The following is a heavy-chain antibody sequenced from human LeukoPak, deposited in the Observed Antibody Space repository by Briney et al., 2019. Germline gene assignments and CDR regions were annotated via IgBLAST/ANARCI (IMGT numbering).Heavy chain of an antibody. J-gene: IGHJ4*02. CDR2: ISSSGDTM. CDR3: ARVMGNYASDY. Sequence: GGSLRLSCAASGFSFSDYYMSWIRQAPGKGLEWGSYISSSGDTMSYADSVKGRFIISRDNAKNSLYLQMSSLRAEDAAIYYCARVMGNYASDYWGQGALVTVSS. D-gene: IGHD1-7*01. CDR1: GFSFSDYY. V-gene: IGHV3-11*04.